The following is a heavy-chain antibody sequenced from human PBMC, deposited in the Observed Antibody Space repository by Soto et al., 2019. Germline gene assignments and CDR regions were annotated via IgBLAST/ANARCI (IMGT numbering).Heavy chain of an antibody. CDR3: AKTAEYSSGWKFDY. J-gene: IGHJ4*02. Sequence: QVQLVQSGAEVKKPGSSVQVSCKASGGTFSSYAISWVRQAPGQGLEWMGGIIPIFGTANYAQKFQGRVTITADESTSTAYMELSSLRSEDTAVYYCAKTAEYSSGWKFDYWGQGTLVTVSS. V-gene: IGHV1-69*01. D-gene: IGHD6-19*01. CDR1: GGTFSSYA. CDR2: IIPIFGTA.